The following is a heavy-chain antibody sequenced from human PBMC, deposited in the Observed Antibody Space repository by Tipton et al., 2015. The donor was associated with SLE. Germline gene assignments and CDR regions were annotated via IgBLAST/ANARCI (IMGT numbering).Heavy chain of an antibody. CDR3: ARGGLGVSYYYYMDV. V-gene: IGHV4-4*02. D-gene: IGHD1-26*01. CDR2: IYYSGST. J-gene: IGHJ6*03. Sequence: GLVKPSETLSLTCTVSGGSISSNTWWNWVRQPPGKGLEWIGSIYYSGSTYYNPSLKSRVTISVDTSKNQFSLKLSSVTAADTAVYYCARGGLGVSYYYYMDVWGKGTTVTVSS. CDR1: GGSISSNTW.